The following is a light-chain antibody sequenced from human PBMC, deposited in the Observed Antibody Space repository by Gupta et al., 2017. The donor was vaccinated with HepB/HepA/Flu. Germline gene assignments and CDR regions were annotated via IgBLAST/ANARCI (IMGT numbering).Light chain of an antibody. CDR3: SAWDSSLSAQV. V-gene: IGLV10-54*04. CDR1: SNNVGNQG. CDR2: KNN. J-gene: IGLJ2*01. Sequence: HAGLTQPPSGFQGLRPTATLTCTGNSNNVGNQGAAWLQQHQGHPPKLLSYKNNNRPSGISERFSASRSGNTASLTITGLQPEDEADYYCSAWDSSLSAQVFGGGTKLTVL.